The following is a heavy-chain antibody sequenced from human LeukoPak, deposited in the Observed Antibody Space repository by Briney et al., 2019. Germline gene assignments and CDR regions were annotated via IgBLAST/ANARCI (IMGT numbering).Heavy chain of an antibody. CDR2: IYSADNT. CDR3: ARDTLGAYDSNGYYHGY. D-gene: IGHD3-22*01. Sequence: QTGGSRRLSCAASGFTVSSSYMSWVRQAPGKGLEWVSLIYSADNTHYADSVKGRFPISRDNSKNKLYLQMNSLRAEDTAVYYCARDTLGAYDSNGYYHGYWGQGTLVTVS. CDR1: GFTVSSSY. V-gene: IGHV3-53*01. J-gene: IGHJ4*02.